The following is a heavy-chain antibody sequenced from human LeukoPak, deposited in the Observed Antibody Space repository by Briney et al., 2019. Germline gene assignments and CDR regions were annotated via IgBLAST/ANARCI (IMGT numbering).Heavy chain of an antibody. CDR1: GFTFSSYW. J-gene: IGHJ4*02. Sequence: GGSLRLSCAASGFTFSSYWMHWVRQLPGKGLVWVSRINSDGSITTYADSVKGRFTISRDDAKNTLYLQMKSLRAEDTAVYYCVRGLGDYWRQATLVSVPS. V-gene: IGHV3-74*01. CDR2: INSDGSIT. CDR3: VRGLGDY.